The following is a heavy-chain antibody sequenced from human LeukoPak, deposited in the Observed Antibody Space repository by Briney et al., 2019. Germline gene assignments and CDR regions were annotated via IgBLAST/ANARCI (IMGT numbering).Heavy chain of an antibody. CDR3: ARGVWFDP. CDR2: IDPNSGAT. Sequence: ASVKVSCKASGYTFTGYYMHWVRQAPEQGLEWMGWIDPNSGATDYAQKFQGRVTMTRDTSISTAYLQWSSLKASDTAMYYCARGVWFDPWGQGTLVTVSS. V-gene: IGHV1-2*02. J-gene: IGHJ5*02. CDR1: GYTFTGYY.